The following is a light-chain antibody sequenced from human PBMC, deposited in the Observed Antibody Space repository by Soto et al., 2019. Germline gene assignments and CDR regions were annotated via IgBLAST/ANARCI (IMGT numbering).Light chain of an antibody. J-gene: IGLJ2*01. V-gene: IGLV2-23*02. CDR2: EVS. CDR1: SSDVGSYNL. Sequence: QSVLTQPASVSGSPGQSITISCTGTSSDVGSYNLVSWYQQHPGKAPKLMIYEVSKRPSGVSNRFSGSKSGNTASLTISGLQAADEDDYYCCSYAGSSTFVVFGGGTKLTVL. CDR3: CSYAGSSTFVV.